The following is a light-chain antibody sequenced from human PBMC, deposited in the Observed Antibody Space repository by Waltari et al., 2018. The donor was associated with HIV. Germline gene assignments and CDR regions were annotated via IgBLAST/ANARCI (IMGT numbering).Light chain of an antibody. CDR1: WKDLGSSF. V-gene: IGLV1-47*01. CDR2: RND. J-gene: IGLJ2*01. CDR3: STWDNRLGTYI. Sequence: QSVLTQPPSASATHGQRVVLSCSGTWKDLGSSFLSWYQLLPGTTPNLLISRNDQRPSGVPDRFSGSKSDSSASLAVTDLRSEDEGDYYCSTWDNRLGTYIFGGGTKLTVL.